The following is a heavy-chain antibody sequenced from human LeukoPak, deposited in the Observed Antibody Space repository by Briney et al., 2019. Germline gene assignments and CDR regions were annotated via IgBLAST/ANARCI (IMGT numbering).Heavy chain of an antibody. J-gene: IGHJ5*02. CDR1: GGSISSYY. V-gene: IGHV4-59*01. CDR2: IYYSGST. D-gene: IGHD3-3*01. CDR3: ARRGEWLLSNWFDP. Sequence: SETLSLTCTVSGGSISSYYWSWIRQPPGKGLEWIGYIYYSGSTNYNPSLKGRVTISVDTSKNQFSLKLSSVTAADTAVYYCARRGEWLLSNWFDPWGQGTLVTVSS.